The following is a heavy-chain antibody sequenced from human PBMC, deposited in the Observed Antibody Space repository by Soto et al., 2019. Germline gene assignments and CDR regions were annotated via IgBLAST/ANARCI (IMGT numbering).Heavy chain of an antibody. CDR1: GGSIRSSDYH. V-gene: IGHV4-30-4*01. Sequence: PSETLSLTCTVSGGSIRSSDYHWRWTRQSPAKGLEWIGYIHNSGTSFYNPSLRGRVTATLDTSRSQFSLTLASVTAADTAVYYCVREERIAAPQLDYWGQGIPVTVSS. CDR2: IHNSGTS. CDR3: VREERIAAPQLDY. J-gene: IGHJ4*02. D-gene: IGHD6-6*01.